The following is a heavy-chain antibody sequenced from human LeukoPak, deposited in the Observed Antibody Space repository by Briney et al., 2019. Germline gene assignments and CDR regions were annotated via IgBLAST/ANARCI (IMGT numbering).Heavy chain of an antibody. Sequence: GGSLRLSCATSGFTFNTYVMHWVRQAPGKGLEWVAAISFDGSNQFYADSVKGRFAIPRDNSKTTLYLQTNSLRPEDTAVYYCARVRNTYFDILTDGRYLQHWGQGTQVTVSS. J-gene: IGHJ1*01. V-gene: IGHV3-30*09. CDR1: GFTFNTYV. CDR2: ISFDGSNQ. D-gene: IGHD3-9*01. CDR3: ARVRNTYFDILTDGRYLQH.